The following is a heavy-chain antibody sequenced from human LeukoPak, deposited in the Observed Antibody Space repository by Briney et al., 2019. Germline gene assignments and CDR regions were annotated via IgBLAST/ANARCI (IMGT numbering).Heavy chain of an antibody. CDR2: INQDGSKE. Sequence: GGSLRLSCTASGFTISTYWMSWVRQAPGKGLEWVANINQDGSKEYYVDSVKGRFTISRDNVKNSVYLQMNSLRAEDTAMYSCARAVAAADSYWGRGTLVTVSS. CDR3: ARAVAAADSY. J-gene: IGHJ4*02. D-gene: IGHD6-13*01. V-gene: IGHV3-7*04. CDR1: GFTISTYW.